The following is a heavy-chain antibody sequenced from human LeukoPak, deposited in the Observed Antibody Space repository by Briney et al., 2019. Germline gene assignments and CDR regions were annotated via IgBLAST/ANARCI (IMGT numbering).Heavy chain of an antibody. CDR2: IKQDGSEK. CDR1: GFTFSSYW. J-gene: IGHJ4*02. V-gene: IGHV3-7*01. D-gene: IGHD2-21*02. CDR3: AKEGVLCGGDCYPFDY. Sequence: GGSLRLSCAASGFTFSSYWMSWVRQAPGKGLEWVANIKQDGSEKYYVDSVKGRFTISRDNSKNTLYLQMNSLRAEDTAVYYCAKEGVLCGGDCYPFDYWGQGTPVTAAS.